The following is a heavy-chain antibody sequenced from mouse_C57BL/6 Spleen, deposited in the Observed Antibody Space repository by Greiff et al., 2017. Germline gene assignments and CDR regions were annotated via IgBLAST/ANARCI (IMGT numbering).Heavy chain of an antibody. CDR2: ISSGSSTI. V-gene: IGHV5-17*01. Sequence: EVQGVESGGGLVKPGGSLKLSCAASGFTFSDYGMHWVRQAPEKGLEWVAYISSGSSTIYYADTVKGRFTISRDIAKNTLFLQMTRLGSEDTSMCYCARDTVYHIDYWGQGTTLTVSS. D-gene: IGHD1-1*01. J-gene: IGHJ2*01. CDR3: ARDTVYHIDY. CDR1: GFTFSDYG.